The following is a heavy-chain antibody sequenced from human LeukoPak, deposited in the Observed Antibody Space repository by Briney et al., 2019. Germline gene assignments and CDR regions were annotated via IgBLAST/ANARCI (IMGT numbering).Heavy chain of an antibody. D-gene: IGHD4-17*01. CDR3: AKVPYGDYENWFDP. J-gene: IGHJ5*02. CDR2: ISGSGAGT. Sequence: GGSLRLSCAASGFTFTNYAMNWVRQAPGKGLEWVSAISGSGAGTYYADSVEGRFTISRDSSKNTLYLQMNSLRAEDTAVYYCAKVPYGDYENWFDPWGQGTLVTVSS. CDR1: GFTFTNYA. V-gene: IGHV3-23*01.